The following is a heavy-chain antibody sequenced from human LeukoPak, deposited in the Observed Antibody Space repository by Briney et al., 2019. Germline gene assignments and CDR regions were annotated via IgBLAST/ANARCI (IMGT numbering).Heavy chain of an antibody. J-gene: IGHJ4*02. CDR3: AKVLGFADTAMVYDY. D-gene: IGHD5-18*01. CDR1: GFTFSSYS. CDR2: ISSSSSYI. Sequence: GGSLRLSCAASGFTFSSYSMNWVRQAPGKGLEWVSSISSSSSYIYYADSVKGRFTISRDNSKNTLYLQMNSLRAEDTALYYCAKVLGFADTAMVYDYWGQGTLVTVSS. V-gene: IGHV3-21*01.